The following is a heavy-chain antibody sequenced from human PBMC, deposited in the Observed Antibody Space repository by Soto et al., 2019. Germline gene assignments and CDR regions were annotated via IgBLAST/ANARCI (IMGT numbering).Heavy chain of an antibody. CDR3: ARVYYDFWSGYYGREDYYYYGMDV. V-gene: IGHV4-59*01. D-gene: IGHD3-3*01. CDR2: IYYSGST. J-gene: IGHJ6*02. CDR1: GGSISSYY. Sequence: SETLSLTCTVSGGSISSYYWSWIRQPPGKGLEWIGYIYYSGSTNYNPSLKSRVTISVDTSKNQFSLKLSSVTAADTAVYYCARVYYDFWSGYYGREDYYYYGMDVWGQGTTVIVSS.